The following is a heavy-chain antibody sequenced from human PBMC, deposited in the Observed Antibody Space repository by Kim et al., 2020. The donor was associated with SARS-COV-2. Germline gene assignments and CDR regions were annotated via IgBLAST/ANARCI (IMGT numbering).Heavy chain of an antibody. J-gene: IGHJ4*02. V-gene: IGHV3-15*01. CDR3: ATDPDSSGTYAYDY. CDR1: GLSFSTAW. Sequence: GGSLRLSCVASGLSFSTAWMRWVRQAPGKGLEWVGRIKSNVGDGKTEYAATVKGRFSISRGNSKNTLYLHMKRLKTEDTAVYYCATDPDSSGTYAYDYWGQGTLVTVSS. CDR2: IKSNVGDGKT. D-gene: IGHD3-10*01.